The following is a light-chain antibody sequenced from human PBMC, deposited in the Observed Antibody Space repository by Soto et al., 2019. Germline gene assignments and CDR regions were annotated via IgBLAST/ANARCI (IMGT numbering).Light chain of an antibody. V-gene: IGLV3-25*03. CDR2: KDS. J-gene: IGLJ1*01. CDR3: QSADSSGTYPYV. Sequence: SYELTQPPSVSVSPGQTARITCSGDALPKQYAYWYQQKPGQAPVLVIYKDSERPSGIPERFSGSSSGTTVTLTISGVQAADEADYYCQSADSSGTYPYVFGTGTKLTVL. CDR1: ALPKQY.